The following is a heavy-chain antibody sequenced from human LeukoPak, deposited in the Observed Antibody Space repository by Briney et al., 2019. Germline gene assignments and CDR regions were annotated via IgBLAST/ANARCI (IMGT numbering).Heavy chain of an antibody. J-gene: IGHJ5*02. V-gene: IGHV4-34*01. CDR3: ARRWSKRRAYYYDSAWFGP. D-gene: IGHD3-22*01. CDR2: INHSGST. CDR1: GGSFSGYY. Sequence: SETLSLTCAVYGGSFSGYYWSWIRQPPGKGLEWIGEINHSGSTNYNPSLRSALTISRATSKDQVYQKLSSVTAADTAVYYCARRWSKRRAYYYDSAWFGPSGQGTLLTLSS.